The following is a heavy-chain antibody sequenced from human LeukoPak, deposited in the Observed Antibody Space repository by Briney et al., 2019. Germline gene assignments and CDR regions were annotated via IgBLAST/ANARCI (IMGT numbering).Heavy chain of an antibody. Sequence: SQTLSLTCAISGDSVSTNSAVWHWIRQSPSRGLEWLGRTYYRSKWYYEYAVSVRSRVTINPDTSRNQPSLQLNSVTPEDTAVYYCTRGVPATGTLDFWGQGTLVTVSS. J-gene: IGHJ4*02. CDR1: GDSVSTNSAV. V-gene: IGHV6-1*01. CDR2: TYYRSKWYY. CDR3: TRGVPATGTLDF. D-gene: IGHD2-2*01.